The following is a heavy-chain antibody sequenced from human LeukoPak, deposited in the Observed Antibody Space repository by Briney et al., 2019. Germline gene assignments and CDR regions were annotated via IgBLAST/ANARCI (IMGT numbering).Heavy chain of an antibody. CDR3: AKDRYYYDSSGSNYFDY. D-gene: IGHD3-22*01. Sequence: PGGSLRLSCAASGFTFSSYGMHWVRQAPGKGLEWVAVISYDGSNKYYADSVKGRFTISRDNSKNTLYLQMNSLGAEDTAVYYCAKDRYYYDSSGSNYFDYWGQGTLVTVSS. J-gene: IGHJ4*02. CDR2: ISYDGSNK. CDR1: GFTFSSYG. V-gene: IGHV3-30*18.